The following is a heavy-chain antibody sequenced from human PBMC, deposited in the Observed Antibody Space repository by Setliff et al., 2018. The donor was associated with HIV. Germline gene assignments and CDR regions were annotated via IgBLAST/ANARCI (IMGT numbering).Heavy chain of an antibody. CDR1: GDSIISRGYY. CDR2: IYFTGKT. CDR3: ARDLTSNSNFLDP. D-gene: IGHD4-4*01. V-gene: IGHV4-31*03. Sequence: KPSESLSLTCSLSGDSIISRGYYWNWIRQHAEKGLEWIGYIYFTGKTYYNPSINSRVSISVDTSKDQFSLNLKSVTAADTATYYCARDLTSNSNFLDPWSQGIPVTVSS. J-gene: IGHJ5*02.